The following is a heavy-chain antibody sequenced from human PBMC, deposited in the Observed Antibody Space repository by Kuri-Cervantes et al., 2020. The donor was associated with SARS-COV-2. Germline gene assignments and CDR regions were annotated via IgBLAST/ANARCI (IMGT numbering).Heavy chain of an antibody. CDR2: IYYSGST. Sequence: LRLSCTVSGGSISSGDYYWSWIRQPPGKGLECIGYIYYSGSTYYNPSLKSRVTISVDTSKNQFSLKLSSVTAADTAVYYCARDGFGYDYVWGSYRYDYWGQGTLVTVSS. D-gene: IGHD3-16*02. CDR1: GGSISSGDYY. CDR3: ARDGFGYDYVWGSYRYDY. V-gene: IGHV4-30-4*08. J-gene: IGHJ4*02.